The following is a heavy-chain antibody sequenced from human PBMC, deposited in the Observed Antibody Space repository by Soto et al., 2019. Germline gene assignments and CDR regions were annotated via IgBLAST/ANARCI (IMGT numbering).Heavy chain of an antibody. CDR2: IYYSGST. D-gene: IGHD2-15*01. Sequence: SETLSLTCTVSGGSISSGGYYWSWIRQHPGKGLEWIGYIYYSGSTYYNPSLKSRVIISVDTSKNQFSLKLSSVTAADTAVYYCARDRRPTVVVVAATPGWFDPWGQGTLVTVSS. CDR3: ARDRRPTVVVVAATPGWFDP. V-gene: IGHV4-31*03. J-gene: IGHJ5*02. CDR1: GGSISSGGYY.